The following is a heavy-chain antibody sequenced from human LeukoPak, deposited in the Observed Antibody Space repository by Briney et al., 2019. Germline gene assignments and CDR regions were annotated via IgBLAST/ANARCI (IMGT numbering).Heavy chain of an antibody. V-gene: IGHV3-23*01. CDR1: GFTFSSYA. CDR2: ISGSGGST. D-gene: IGHD2-2*01. Sequence: GGSLRLSCAASGFTFSSYAMSWVRQAPGKGLEWVSVISGSGGSTYYADSVKGRFTISRDNSKNTLYLQMNSLRAEDTAVYYCAKGPSIVVVPAAMGNWFDPWGQGTLVTVSS. J-gene: IGHJ5*02. CDR3: AKGPSIVVVPAAMGNWFDP.